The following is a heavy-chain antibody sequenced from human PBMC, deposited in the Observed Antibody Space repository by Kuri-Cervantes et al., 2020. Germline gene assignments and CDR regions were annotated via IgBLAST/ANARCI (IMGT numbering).Heavy chain of an antibody. Sequence: ASVKVSCKASGYTFTSYAMNWVRQAPGQGLEWMGWINTNTGNPTYAQGFTGRFVFSLDTSVSTAYLQISSLKAEDTAVYYCARVTAVAGTSSPDWYSDLWGRGTLVTVSS. CDR2: INTNTGNP. J-gene: IGHJ2*01. V-gene: IGHV7-4-1*02. D-gene: IGHD6-19*01. CDR1: GYTFTSYA. CDR3: ARVTAVAGTSSPDWYSDL.